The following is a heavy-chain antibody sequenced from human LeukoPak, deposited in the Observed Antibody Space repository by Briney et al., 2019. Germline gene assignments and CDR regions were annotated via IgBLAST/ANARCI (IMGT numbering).Heavy chain of an antibody. CDR3: ARYEYSSRRFDP. D-gene: IGHD6-13*01. J-gene: IGHJ5*02. CDR1: GFTFSSYA. V-gene: IGHV3-23*01. Sequence: GGSLRLSRAASGFTFSSYAMSWVRQAPGKGLEWVSAISGSGGSTYYADSVKGRFTISRDNSKNTLYLQMNSLRAEDTAVYYCARYEYSSRRFDPWGQGTLVTVSS. CDR2: ISGSGGST.